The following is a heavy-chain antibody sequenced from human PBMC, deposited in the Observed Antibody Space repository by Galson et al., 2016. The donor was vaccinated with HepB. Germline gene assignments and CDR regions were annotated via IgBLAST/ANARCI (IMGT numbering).Heavy chain of an antibody. CDR1: GFSLSTSGMC. CDR2: IDWDDDK. CDR3: ARRSNWNGPFDY. D-gene: IGHD1-20*01. J-gene: IGHJ4*02. Sequence: PALVKPTQTLTLTCTFSGFSLSTSGMCLTWIRQPPGKALEWLALIDWDDDKYYSTSLRTRLTISKDTSKNQVVLTMTNVAPVDTATYYCARRSNWNGPFDYWGQGTLVTVSS. V-gene: IGHV2-70*01.